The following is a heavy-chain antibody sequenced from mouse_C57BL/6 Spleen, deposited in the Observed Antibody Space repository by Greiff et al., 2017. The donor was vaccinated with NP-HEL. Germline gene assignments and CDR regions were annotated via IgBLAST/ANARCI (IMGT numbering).Heavy chain of an antibody. CDR1: GYTFTSYG. J-gene: IGHJ3*01. D-gene: IGHD2-3*01. CDR3: ARVDGSWFAY. Sequence: VMLVESGAELARPGASVKLSCKASGYTFTSYGISWVKQRTGQGLEWIGEIYPRSGNTYYNEKFKGKATLTADKSSSTAYMELRSLTSEDSAVYFCARVDGSWFAYWGQGTLVTVSA. V-gene: IGHV1-81*01. CDR2: IYPRSGNT.